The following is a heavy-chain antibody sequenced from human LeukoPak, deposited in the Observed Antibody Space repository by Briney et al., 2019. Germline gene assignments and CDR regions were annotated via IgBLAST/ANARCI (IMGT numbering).Heavy chain of an antibody. CDR1: GFTFSSYT. CDR3: ARGSRSSGWNH. CDR2: ISDSGGST. D-gene: IGHD6-19*01. V-gene: IGHV3-23*01. Sequence: PGGSLRLSCAASGFTFSSYTMYWVRQAPGKGLEWVSAISDSGGSTFCAASVKGRFTISRDNSKNTLHLLMNSLRAEDTAVYYCARGSRSSGWNHWGQGTLVTVSS. J-gene: IGHJ5*02.